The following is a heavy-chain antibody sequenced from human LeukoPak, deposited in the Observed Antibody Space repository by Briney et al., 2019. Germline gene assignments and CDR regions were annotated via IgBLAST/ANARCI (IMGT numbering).Heavy chain of an antibody. D-gene: IGHD3-3*01. CDR3: XXXXXXXFWSGYRGDAFDI. CDR2: IYYSGST. V-gene: IGHV4-59*01. CDR1: GGSISSYY. Sequence: PSETLSLTCTVSGGSISSYYWSWIRQPPGKGLEWIGYIYYSGSTNYNPSLKSRVTISVDTSKNQFSLKLSSVTAADTAVYYCXXXXXXXFWSGYRGDAFDIWGQGTMVTVSS. J-gene: IGHJ3*02.